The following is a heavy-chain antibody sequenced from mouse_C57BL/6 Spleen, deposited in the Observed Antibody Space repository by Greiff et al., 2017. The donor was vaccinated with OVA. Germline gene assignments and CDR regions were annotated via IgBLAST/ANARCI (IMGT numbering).Heavy chain of an antibody. CDR3: AKKDYSKDYAMDY. Sequence: VKLMESGPGLVQPSQSLSITCTVSGFSLTSYGVRWVRQSPGKGLEWLGVIWRGGSTDYNAAFMSRLSITKDNSKSQVFFKMNSLQADDTAIYYCAKKDYSKDYAMDYWGQGTSVTVSS. CDR2: IWRGGST. D-gene: IGHD2-5*01. V-gene: IGHV2-5*01. J-gene: IGHJ4*01. CDR1: GFSLTSYG.